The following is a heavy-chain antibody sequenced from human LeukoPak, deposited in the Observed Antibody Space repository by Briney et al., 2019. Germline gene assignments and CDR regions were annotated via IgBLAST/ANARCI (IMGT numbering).Heavy chain of an antibody. Sequence: GGSLRLSCAASGFTFSGFWMSWVLQTPGRGLEWVANIKQDGSEKYYVDSVKGRFTISRDNAKNSLYLQMNGLRAEDTAVYYCARGKGLDYWGQGTLVTVSS. J-gene: IGHJ4*02. CDR2: IKQDGSEK. CDR1: GFTFSGFW. CDR3: ARGKGLDY. V-gene: IGHV3-7*01.